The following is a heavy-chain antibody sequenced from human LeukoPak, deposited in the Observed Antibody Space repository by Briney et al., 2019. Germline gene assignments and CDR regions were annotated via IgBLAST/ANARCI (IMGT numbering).Heavy chain of an antibody. CDR3: ARGTVTTYLFYYYYYGMDV. J-gene: IGHJ6*02. CDR2: INPSGGST. V-gene: IGHV1-46*01. CDR1: GYTFTSYY. Sequence: ASVKVSCKASGYTFTSYYMHWLRQAPGQGLEWMGIINPSGGSTSYAQKFQGRVTMTRDTSTSTVYMELSSLRSEDTAVYYCARGTVTTYLFYYYYYGMDVWGQGTTVTVSS. D-gene: IGHD4-17*01.